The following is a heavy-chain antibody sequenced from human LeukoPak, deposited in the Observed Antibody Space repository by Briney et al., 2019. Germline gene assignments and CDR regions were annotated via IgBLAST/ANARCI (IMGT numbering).Heavy chain of an antibody. D-gene: IGHD1-26*01. CDR3: YYMDV. Sequence: GASVTVSFTASGDIFNIYSMSWVRQAPGQGLEWMGGIIPMFGAANYAQKFQGRVTITTDQSTTTAYYCARVGRSHGSLPNSYYYMDVWGKGTTVTVSS. CDR1: GDIFNIYS. CDR2: IIPMFGAA. V-gene: IGHV1-69*05. J-gene: IGHJ6*03.